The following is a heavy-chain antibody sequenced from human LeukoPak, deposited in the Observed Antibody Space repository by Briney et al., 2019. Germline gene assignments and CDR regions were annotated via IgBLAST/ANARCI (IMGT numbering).Heavy chain of an antibody. CDR2: IYHSGTT. CDR1: GGSISSTDW. V-gene: IGHV4-4*02. J-gene: IGHJ4*02. CDR3: ARGGIAAAGLDY. Sequence: SETLSLTCAVSGGSISSTDWWSWVRQPPGKGLEWIGEIYHSGTTNYNPSLKRRVSISVDKSKNQFSLRLSSVTAADTAMYYCARGGIAAAGLDYWGQGTLVIVSS. D-gene: IGHD6-13*01.